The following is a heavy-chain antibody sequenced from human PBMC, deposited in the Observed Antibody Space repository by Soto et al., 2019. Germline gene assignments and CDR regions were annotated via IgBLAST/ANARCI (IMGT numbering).Heavy chain of an antibody. CDR3: VRDLDASGSYYTDY. CDR1: GGTFSSYA. J-gene: IGHJ4*02. V-gene: IGHV1-18*01. D-gene: IGHD3-10*01. Sequence: QVQLVQSGAEVKKPGSSVKVSCKASGGTFSSYAISWVRQAPGQGLEWMGWISPHKGNTNYAQNFQGRVTMTTDTSTSTAYMELRSLRSDDTAVYYCVRDLDASGSYYTDYWGQGTLVTVSS. CDR2: ISPHKGNT.